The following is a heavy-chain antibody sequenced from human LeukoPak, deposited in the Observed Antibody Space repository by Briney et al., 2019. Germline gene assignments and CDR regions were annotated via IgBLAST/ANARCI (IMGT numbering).Heavy chain of an antibody. D-gene: IGHD3-9*01. CDR1: GSSISSGYY. CDR3: ARGRRGRADWLFYYYMDV. V-gene: IGHV4-38-2*02. CDR2: IYHSGST. Sequence: SETLSLTCTVSGSSISSGYYWGWIRQPPGKGLEWIGNIYHSGSTNYNPSLKSRVTISVDTSKNQFSLKLSSVTAADTAVYYCARGRRGRADWLFYYYMDVWGKGTTVTVSS. J-gene: IGHJ6*03.